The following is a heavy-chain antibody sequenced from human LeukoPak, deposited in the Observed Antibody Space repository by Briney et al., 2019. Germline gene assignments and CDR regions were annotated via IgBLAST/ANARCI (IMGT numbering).Heavy chain of an antibody. V-gene: IGHV3-9*01. CDR1: GFSFADYA. CDR3: AKDLEMATITDAFDI. Sequence: GGSLRLSCAASGFSFADYAMHWVRQTPGKGLEWVSGISWNSDRIAYADSVKGRFTISRDNAKNSLYLQMNSLRAEDTALYYCAKDLEMATITDAFDIWGQGTMVTVSS. D-gene: IGHD5-24*01. J-gene: IGHJ3*02. CDR2: ISWNSDRI.